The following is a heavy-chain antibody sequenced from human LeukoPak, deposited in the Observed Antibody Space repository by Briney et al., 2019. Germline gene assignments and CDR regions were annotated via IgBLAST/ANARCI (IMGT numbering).Heavy chain of an antibody. CDR1: GYTFTGYY. CDR3: ARDSKSSFMVRGSWFDP. D-gene: IGHD3-10*01. J-gene: IGHJ5*02. CDR2: INPNSGGT. V-gene: IGHV1-2*02. Sequence: GASVKVSCKASGYTFTGYYMHWVRQAPGQGLEWMGWINPNSGGTNYAQKFQGRVTMTRDTSISTAYMELRSLRSDDTAVYYCARDSKSSFMVRGSWFDPWGQGTLVTVSS.